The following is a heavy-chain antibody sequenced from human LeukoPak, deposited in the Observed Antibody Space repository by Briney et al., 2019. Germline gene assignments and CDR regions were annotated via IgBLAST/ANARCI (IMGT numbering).Heavy chain of an antibody. CDR1: GGTFSSYA. J-gene: IGHJ4*02. CDR2: IIPNLGIA. D-gene: IGHD3-3*01. Sequence: SVKVSCKASGGTFSSYAISWVRQAPGQGLEWMGRIIPNLGIANYAQKFQGRVTITADKSTSTAYMELSSLRSEDTAVYYCARGTKSGYYTGYFDYWGQGTLVTVSS. V-gene: IGHV1-69*04. CDR3: ARGTKSGYYTGYFDY.